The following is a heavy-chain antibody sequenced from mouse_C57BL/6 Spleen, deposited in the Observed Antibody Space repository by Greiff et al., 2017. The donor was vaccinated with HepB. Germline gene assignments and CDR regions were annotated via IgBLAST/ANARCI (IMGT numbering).Heavy chain of an antibody. D-gene: IGHD2-4*01. CDR1: GFNIKDYY. J-gene: IGHJ3*01. V-gene: IGHV14-2*01. CDR2: IDPEDGET. CDR3: ASYYDYDRAWFAY. Sequence: EVKLMESGAELVKPGASVKLSCTASGFNIKDYYMHWVKQRTEQGLEWIGRIDPEDGETKYAPKFQGKATITADTSSNTAYLQLSSLTSEDTAVYYCASYYDYDRAWFAYWGQGTLVTVSA.